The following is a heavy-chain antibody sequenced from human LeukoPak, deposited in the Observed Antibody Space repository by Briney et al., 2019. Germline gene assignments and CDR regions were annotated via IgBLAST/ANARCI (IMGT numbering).Heavy chain of an antibody. CDR3: ARESHSWNYYETSGYQWIDY. Sequence: PSETLSLTCTVSGGSISSYFWSWIRQPAGKGLEWIGRIYTSGNTNYNPSLKTRVTISVDTSKNQISLTPSSVPAADTAMYFCARESHSWNYYETSGYQWIDYWGQGTLVTVSS. D-gene: IGHD3-22*01. CDR1: GGSISSYF. CDR2: IYTSGNT. J-gene: IGHJ4*02. V-gene: IGHV4-4*07.